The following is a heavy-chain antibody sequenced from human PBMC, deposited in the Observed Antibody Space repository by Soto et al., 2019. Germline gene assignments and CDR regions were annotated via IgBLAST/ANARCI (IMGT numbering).Heavy chain of an antibody. Sequence: GGSLRLSCAASGFTFSSYAMSWVRQAPGKGLEWVSSISSSSSYIYFADSLKGRFTISRDNAKNSLYLQMNSLRAEDTAVYYCARDIGEMSAVWGQGTKVTVYS. D-gene: IGHD3-10*01. CDR1: GFTFSSYA. CDR3: ARDIGEMSAV. J-gene: IGHJ4*02. V-gene: IGHV3-21*06. CDR2: ISSSSSYI.